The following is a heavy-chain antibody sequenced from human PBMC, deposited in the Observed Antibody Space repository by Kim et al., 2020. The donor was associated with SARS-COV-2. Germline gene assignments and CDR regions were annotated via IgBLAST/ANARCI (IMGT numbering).Heavy chain of an antibody. J-gene: IGHJ4*02. CDR3: ARDREGSGWQFDY. CDR1: GFTFSSFE. D-gene: IGHD6-19*01. Sequence: GGSLRLSCAASGFTFSSFEMNWVRQAPGKGLEWLSYISGSSSTIYYADSVKGRFTISRDNAKNSVYLQMNSLRAEDTAVYYCARDREGSGWQFDYWGQGTLVTVSS. CDR2: ISGSSSTI. V-gene: IGHV3-48*03.